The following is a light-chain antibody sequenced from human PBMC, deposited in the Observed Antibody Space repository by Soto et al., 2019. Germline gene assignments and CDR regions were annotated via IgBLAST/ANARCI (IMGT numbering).Light chain of an antibody. CDR1: SSDVGDYNY. J-gene: IGLJ2*01. V-gene: IGLV2-8*01. Sequence: QSALTQPPSASGSPGQSVTISCTGTSSDVGDYNYVSWYQQHPGKAPKLMIYEVNKRPSGVPDRFSCSKSGNTASLTVSGLQTEDEADYYCSSYAGKGVFGGGPKLTVL. CDR2: EVN. CDR3: SSYAGKGV.